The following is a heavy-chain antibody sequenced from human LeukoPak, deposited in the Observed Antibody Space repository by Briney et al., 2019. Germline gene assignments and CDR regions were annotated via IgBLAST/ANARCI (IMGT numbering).Heavy chain of an antibody. Sequence: GASVKVSCKASGFTFPNSAMQWVRQARGQRLEWIGWIVLGAGNTVYSHKFHDRVTITRDISTNTAYMELSSLKSEDTAVYYCAAQRGASLHDFWSTRLFDPWGQGTLVTASS. D-gene: IGHD3-3*01. CDR2: IVLGAGNT. J-gene: IGHJ5*02. CDR3: AAQRGASLHDFWSTRLFDP. CDR1: GFTFPNSA. V-gene: IGHV1-58*02.